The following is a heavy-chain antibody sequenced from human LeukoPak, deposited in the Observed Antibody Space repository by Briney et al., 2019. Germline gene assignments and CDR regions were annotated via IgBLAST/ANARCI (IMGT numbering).Heavy chain of an antibody. V-gene: IGHV4-34*01. CDR2: INHSGST. Sequence: KPSETLSLTCAVYGGSFSGYYWSWIRPPPDKGLECIGEINHSGSTNYNPSLKSRVTISIDTSKNQFSLKLSSVTAADTAVYYCARGAYGDYANRQYNWFDPWGQGTLVIVSS. CDR1: GGSFSGYY. J-gene: IGHJ5*02. CDR3: ARGAYGDYANRQYNWFDP. D-gene: IGHD4-17*01.